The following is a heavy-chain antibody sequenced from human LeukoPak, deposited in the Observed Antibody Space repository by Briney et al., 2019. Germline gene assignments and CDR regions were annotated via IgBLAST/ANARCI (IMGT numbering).Heavy chain of an antibody. V-gene: IGHV3-30*03. CDR3: ARDKSIAARFFDY. Sequence: PGGSLRLSCAASGFTFSSYGMHWVRQAPGKGLEWVAVISYDGSNKYYADSVKGRFTISRDNSKNTLYLQMNSLRAEDTAVYYCARDKSIAARFFDYWGQGTLVTVSS. D-gene: IGHD6-6*01. J-gene: IGHJ4*02. CDR2: ISYDGSNK. CDR1: GFTFSSYG.